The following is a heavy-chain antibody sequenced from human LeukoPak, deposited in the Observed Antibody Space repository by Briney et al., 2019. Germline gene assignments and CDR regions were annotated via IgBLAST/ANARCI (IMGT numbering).Heavy chain of an antibody. CDR3: ARDRQAGATFDFDY. V-gene: IGHV3-7*01. CDR1: GFTFTTYW. J-gene: IGHJ4*02. D-gene: IGHD1-26*01. Sequence: PGGSLRLSCAASGFTFTTYWMGWVRQAPGKGLEWVANIKQDGSEQYYVDSVKGRFTISRDNAKNSLSLQMNSLRAEDTAVYYCARDRQAGATFDFDYWGQGTLVTVSS. CDR2: IKQDGSEQ.